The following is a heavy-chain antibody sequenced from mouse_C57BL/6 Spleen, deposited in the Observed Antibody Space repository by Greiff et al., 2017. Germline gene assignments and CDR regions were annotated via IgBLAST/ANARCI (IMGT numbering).Heavy chain of an antibody. CDR2: IDPSDSYT. V-gene: IGHV1-69*01. J-gene: IGHJ3*01. CDR1: GYTFTSYW. CDR3: ARASTGSFAY. D-gene: IGHD4-1*02. Sequence: VQLQQSGAELVMPGASVKLSCKASGYTFTSYWMHWVKQRPGQGLEWIGEIDPSDSYTNYNQKFKGKSTLTVDKSSSTAYMQLSSLTSEDSAVYYCARASTGSFAYWGQGTLVTVSA.